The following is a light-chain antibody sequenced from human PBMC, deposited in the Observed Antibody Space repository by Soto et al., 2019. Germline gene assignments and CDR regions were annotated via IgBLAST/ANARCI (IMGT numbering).Light chain of an antibody. CDR3: ISYTSSSTYV. Sequence: QSVLTQPASVSGSPGQSITISCTGTSSDVGGYNYVSWYQQHPGKAPELMIYDVSNRPSGVSNRFSGSKSGNTASLTISGLQAEDEADSYCISYTSSSTYVFGTGTKVTVL. J-gene: IGLJ1*01. CDR1: SSDVGGYNY. V-gene: IGLV2-14*01. CDR2: DVS.